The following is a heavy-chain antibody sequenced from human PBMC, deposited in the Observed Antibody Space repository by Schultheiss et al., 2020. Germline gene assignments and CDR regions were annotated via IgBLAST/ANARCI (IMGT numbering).Heavy chain of an antibody. Sequence: GGSLRLSCAASGFTFSSYAMHWVRQAPGKGLEWVSYISSSGSTIYYADSVKGRFTISRDNAKNSLYLQMNSLRAEDTAVYYCARDKAFNDAFDIWGQGTMVTVSS. CDR2: ISSSGSTI. V-gene: IGHV3-48*04. CDR3: ARDKAFNDAFDI. J-gene: IGHJ3*02. CDR1: GFTFSSYA.